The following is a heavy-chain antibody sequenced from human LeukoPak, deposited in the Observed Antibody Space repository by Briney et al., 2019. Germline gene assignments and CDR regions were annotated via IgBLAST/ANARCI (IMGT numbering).Heavy chain of an antibody. Sequence: GASVKVSCKASGYTFTSYGISWVRQAPGQGLEWMGWISAYNGNTNYAQKLQGRVTMTTDTSTSTAYMELRSLRSDDTAVYYCARDAIVVVVAATRPYWFDPWGQGTLVTVSS. CDR2: ISAYNGNT. CDR3: ARDAIVVVVAATRPYWFDP. V-gene: IGHV1-18*01. CDR1: GYTFTSYG. J-gene: IGHJ5*02. D-gene: IGHD2-15*01.